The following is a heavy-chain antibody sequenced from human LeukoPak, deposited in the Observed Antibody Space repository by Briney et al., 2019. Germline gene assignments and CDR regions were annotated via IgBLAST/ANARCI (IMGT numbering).Heavy chain of an antibody. J-gene: IGHJ4*02. CDR3: ARGGSYDFWSGYRGTPLFEY. V-gene: IGHV1-8*01. CDR2: MNPNSGNT. Sequence: ASVKVSCKASGYTFTSYDINWVRQATGQGLEWMGWMNPNSGNTGYAQKFQGRVTMTRNTSISTAYMELSSLRSEDTAVYYCARGGSYDFWSGYRGTPLFEYWGQGTLVTVSS. D-gene: IGHD3-3*01. CDR1: GYTFTSYD.